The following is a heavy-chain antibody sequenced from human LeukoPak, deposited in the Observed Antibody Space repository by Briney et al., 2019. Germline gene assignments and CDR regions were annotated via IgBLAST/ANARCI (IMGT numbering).Heavy chain of an antibody. CDR1: GYSFTSYW. CDR2: IYPGDSDT. Sequence: GESLKISCKGSGYSFTSYWIGWVRQMPGKGLEWMGIIYPGDSDTRYSPSFQGQVTISADKSISTAYLQWSSLKASDTAMYYCARGGGGYYDSSGYYNYWGQGALVTVSS. D-gene: IGHD3-22*01. CDR3: ARGGGGYYDSSGYYNY. J-gene: IGHJ4*02. V-gene: IGHV5-51*01.